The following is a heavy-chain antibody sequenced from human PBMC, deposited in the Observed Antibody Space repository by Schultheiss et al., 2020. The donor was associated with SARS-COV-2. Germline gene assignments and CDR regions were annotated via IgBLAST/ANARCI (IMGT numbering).Heavy chain of an antibody. CDR1: GFTFSSYE. D-gene: IGHD6-6*01. V-gene: IGHV3-9*01. CDR3: AKDSRIAARRTPGFDY. CDR2: ISWNSGSI. Sequence: GGSLRLSCAASGFTFSSYEMNWVRQAPGKGLEWVSGISWNSGSIGYADSVKGRFTISRDNAKNSLYLQMNSLRAEDTALYYCAKDSRIAARRTPGFDYWGQGTLVTVSS. J-gene: IGHJ4*02.